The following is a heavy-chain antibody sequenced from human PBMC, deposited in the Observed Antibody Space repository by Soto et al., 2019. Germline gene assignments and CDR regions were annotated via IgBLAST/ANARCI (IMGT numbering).Heavy chain of an antibody. J-gene: IGHJ3*01. CDR2: IWYDGSSTK. CDR1: GFTFSSYG. Sequence: PGGSLRLSCAASGFTFSSYGMHWVRQAPGKGLEWVAVIWYDGSSTKYYADSVEGRFTISRDNAKNSLYLQMNSLRAEDTAVYYCARDQLYYNDISGRPLNAFDVWGQGTMVTVSS. V-gene: IGHV3-33*01. D-gene: IGHD3-22*01. CDR3: ARDQLYYNDISGRPLNAFDV.